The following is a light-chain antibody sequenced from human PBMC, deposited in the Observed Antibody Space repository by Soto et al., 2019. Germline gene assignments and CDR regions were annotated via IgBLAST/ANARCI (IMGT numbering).Light chain of an antibody. CDR2: DNS. J-gene: IGLJ2*01. V-gene: IGLV1-40*01. CDR3: QSYDISLSVVV. Sequence: QSVLTQPPSVSGAPGQRVTISCTGSSSNIGAGYDVHWYQQLPGTAPKLLIYDNSNRPSGVPDRFSGSKSGTSASLAITGLQAEDEADYYCQSYDISLSVVVFGGGTKLTVL. CDR1: SSNIGAGYD.